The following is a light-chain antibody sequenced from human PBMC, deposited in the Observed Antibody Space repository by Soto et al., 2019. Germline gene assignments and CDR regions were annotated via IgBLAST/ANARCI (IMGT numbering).Light chain of an antibody. CDR3: QQYGTSPPIT. CDR2: GAS. CDR1: QSVSSNY. J-gene: IGKJ4*01. Sequence: EIVLTQSPGTLSLSPGERATLSCRASQSVSSNYLAWYQQKPGQAPRLLIYGASSRATGIPDRFSGSVSATDFTLTISRLEPEDFAVYYCQQYGTSPPITFGGGTKVEI. V-gene: IGKV3-20*01.